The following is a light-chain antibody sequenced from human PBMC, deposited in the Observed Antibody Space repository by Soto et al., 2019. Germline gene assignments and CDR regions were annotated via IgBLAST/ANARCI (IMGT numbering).Light chain of an antibody. V-gene: IGKV3-20*01. CDR3: QQYGSSPMYT. CDR2: AAS. CDR1: QSIINSY. Sequence: EIVLTQSPGTLSLSPGERATLSCRASQSIINSYLAWYQQKPGQAPRLLIYAASSMATGIPDRFSGSGSGTDFTLTISRLEPEDFAVYYCQQYGSSPMYTFGQGTKLEIK. J-gene: IGKJ2*01.